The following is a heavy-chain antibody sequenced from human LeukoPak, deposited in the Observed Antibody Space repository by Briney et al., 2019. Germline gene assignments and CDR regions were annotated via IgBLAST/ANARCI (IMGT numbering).Heavy chain of an antibody. J-gene: IGHJ4*02. CDR2: IKQDGSEK. CDR1: GFTFSDYY. D-gene: IGHD4-23*01. CDR3: ASRNSLFI. V-gene: IGHV3-7*01. Sequence: GGSLRLSCAASGFTFSDYYMSWVRQAPGKGLEWVANIKQDGSEKYYVDSVKGRFTISRDNAKNSLYLQMNSLRAEDTAVYYCASRNSLFIWGRGTLVTVSS.